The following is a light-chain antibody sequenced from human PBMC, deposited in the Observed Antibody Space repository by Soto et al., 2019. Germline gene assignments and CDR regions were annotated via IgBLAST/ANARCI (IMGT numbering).Light chain of an antibody. V-gene: IGKV1-39*01. CDR1: QSITTY. J-gene: IGKJ2*01. CDR3: QQSYNTPFT. CDR2: AAS. Sequence: DIQMTQSPSSLSASVGDRVTISCRARQSITTYLNGYQQKPGKAPNLVISAASSLQSGVPSRFRGSGSGTEFTLTIDNLQLEDFATYYCQQSYNTPFTCGQGTRLEIK.